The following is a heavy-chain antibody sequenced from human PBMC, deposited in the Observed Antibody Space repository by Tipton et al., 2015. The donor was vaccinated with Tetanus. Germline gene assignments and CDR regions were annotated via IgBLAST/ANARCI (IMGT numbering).Heavy chain of an antibody. CDR3: ARERIEAFYYHGLDV. J-gene: IGHJ6*02. CDR2: IYYTGST. CDR1: GGSVSSGSYY. V-gene: IGHV4-61*01. D-gene: IGHD2-21*01. Sequence: TLSLTCTVSGGSVSSGSYYWSWIRQSPGKGLEWIGYIYYTGSTNYNPSLKSRVTVSVDKSKNQFSLQLAFVTAADTAIYYCARERIEAFYYHGLDVWGPGTTVTVSS.